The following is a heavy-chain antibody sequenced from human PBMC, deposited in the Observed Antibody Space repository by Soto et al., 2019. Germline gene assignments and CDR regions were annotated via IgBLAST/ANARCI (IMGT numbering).Heavy chain of an antibody. CDR3: AKTGGTPYYGSGSYFDY. D-gene: IGHD3-10*01. Sequence: QVQLVESGGGVVQPGRSLRLSCAASGFTFSSYGMHWVRQAPGKGLEWVAVISYDGSNKYYADSVKGRFTISRDNSKNTLYLQMNSLRAEDTAVYYCAKTGGTPYYGSGSYFDYWGQGTLVTVSS. CDR1: GFTFSSYG. V-gene: IGHV3-30*18. CDR2: ISYDGSNK. J-gene: IGHJ4*02.